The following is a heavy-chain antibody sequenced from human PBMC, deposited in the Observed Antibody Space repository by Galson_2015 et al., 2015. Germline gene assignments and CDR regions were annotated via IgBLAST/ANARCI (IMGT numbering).Heavy chain of an antibody. CDR3: ARTGYCSSTSCYRDLLGEYYGMDV. CDR1: GFTFSSYS. V-gene: IGHV3-21*01. D-gene: IGHD2-2*01. J-gene: IGHJ6*02. Sequence: SLRLSCAASGFTFSSYSMNWVRQAPGKGLEWVSSISSSSSYIYYADSVKGRFTISRDNAKNSLYLQMNSLRAEDTAVYYCARTGYCSSTSCYRDLLGEYYGMDVWGQGTTVTVSS. CDR2: ISSSSSYI.